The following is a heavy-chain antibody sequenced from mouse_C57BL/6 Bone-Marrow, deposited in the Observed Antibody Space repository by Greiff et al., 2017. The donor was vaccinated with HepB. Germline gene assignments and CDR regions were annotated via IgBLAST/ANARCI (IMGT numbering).Heavy chain of an antibody. D-gene: IGHD1-1*01. CDR2: IRSKSNNYAT. V-gene: IGHV10-1*01. CDR1: GFSFNTYA. Sequence: EVKVEESGGGLVQPKGSLKLSCAASGFSFNTYAMNWVRQAPGKGLEWVARIRSKSNNYATYYADSVKDRFTISRDDSESMLYLQMNNLKTEDTAMYYCVRHKSSSIFDYWGQGTTLTVSS. J-gene: IGHJ2*01. CDR3: VRHKSSSIFDY.